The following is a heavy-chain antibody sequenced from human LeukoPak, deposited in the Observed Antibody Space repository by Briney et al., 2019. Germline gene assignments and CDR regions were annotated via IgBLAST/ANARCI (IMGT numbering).Heavy chain of an antibody. J-gene: IGHJ4*02. Sequence: PGGSLRLSCAASGFTFSSYGMHWARQAPGKGLEWVAFISFDGSNKYYGDSVKGRFTVSRDNSKNTLYLQMNSLRAEDTAVYYCAKDLSNWNDVTTPDYWGQGTLVTVSS. V-gene: IGHV3-30*18. CDR3: AKDLSNWNDVTTPDY. CDR2: ISFDGSNK. D-gene: IGHD1-1*01. CDR1: GFTFSSYG.